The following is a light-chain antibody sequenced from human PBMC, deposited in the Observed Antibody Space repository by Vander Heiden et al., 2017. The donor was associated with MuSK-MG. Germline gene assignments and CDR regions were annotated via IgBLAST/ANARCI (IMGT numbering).Light chain of an antibody. CDR2: AVS. CDR1: QSISSY. J-gene: IGKJ1*01. V-gene: IGKV1-39*01. Sequence: DIQRTQYPSSLSAYIGDRVTITCRASQSISSYLNWYQQKPGKAPKLLIYAVSDLQSGVPSSFSGRGSGTDFTLTISRLQPEDFATYYCQQSVITPLTFGQGTKVEIK. CDR3: QQSVITPLT.